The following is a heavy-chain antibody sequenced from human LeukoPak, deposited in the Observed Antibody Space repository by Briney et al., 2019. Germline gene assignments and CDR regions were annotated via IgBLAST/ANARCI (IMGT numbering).Heavy chain of an antibody. Sequence: GGSLRLSCAASRFTFSRYWMHWVRQAPGKGLVWVSRINSDGISTSYADSVKGRFTISRDNAKNTLYLQMNSLRAEDTAVYYCARDGNYYDSSGHADYWGQGTLVTVSS. CDR1: RFTFSRYW. V-gene: IGHV3-74*01. CDR2: INSDGIST. J-gene: IGHJ4*02. D-gene: IGHD3-22*01. CDR3: ARDGNYYDSSGHADY.